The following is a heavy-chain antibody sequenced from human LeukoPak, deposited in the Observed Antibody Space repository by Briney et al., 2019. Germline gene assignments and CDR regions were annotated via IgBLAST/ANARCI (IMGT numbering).Heavy chain of an antibody. Sequence: PGGSLRLSCAASGFTFDDYGMSWVRQAPGKGLEWVSGINWNGGSTVYADSVKGRFTISRDNAKNSLYLQMNRLRAEDTALYYCARDLVGSPDPHYDFWSGGYYYYMDVWGKGTTVTVSS. D-gene: IGHD3-3*01. V-gene: IGHV3-20*04. CDR2: INWNGGST. J-gene: IGHJ6*03. CDR1: GFTFDDYG. CDR3: ARDLVGSPDPHYDFWSGGYYYYMDV.